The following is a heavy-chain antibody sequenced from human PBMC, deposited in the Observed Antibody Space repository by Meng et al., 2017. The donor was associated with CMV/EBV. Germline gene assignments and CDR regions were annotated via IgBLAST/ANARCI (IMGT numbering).Heavy chain of an antibody. V-gene: IGHV3-30*02. CDR2: IRYDGSNK. CDR1: GFTFSSYG. Sequence: GGSLRLSCAASGFTFSSYGMHWVRQAPGKGLEWVAFIRYDGSNKYYADSVKGRFTISRDNSKNTLYLQMNSLRAEDTAVYYCAKGRSIAAARFIDYWGQGTLVTVS. D-gene: IGHD6-13*01. J-gene: IGHJ4*02. CDR3: AKGRSIAAARFIDY.